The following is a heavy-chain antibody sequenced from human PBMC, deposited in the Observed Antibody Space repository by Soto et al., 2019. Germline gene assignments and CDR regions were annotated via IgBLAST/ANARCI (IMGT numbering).Heavy chain of an antibody. CDR1: GDSINSDNYY. V-gene: IGHV4-39*01. CDR2: IYYRGNT. CDR3: ARLEGLATISYYFDY. D-gene: IGHD3-9*01. Sequence: SETLSLTCSVSGDSINSDNYYWGWIRQPPWKGLEWIGSIYYRGNTYYNPSLKTRVTISLDKSKSQFSLKLNSVTAADSAVYFCARLEGLATISYYFDYWGQGTLVTVSS. J-gene: IGHJ4*02.